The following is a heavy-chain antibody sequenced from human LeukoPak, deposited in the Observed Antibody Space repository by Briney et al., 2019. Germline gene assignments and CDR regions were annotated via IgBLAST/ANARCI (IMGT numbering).Heavy chain of an antibody. CDR1: GFIVSSRY. CDR2: INKGGSFI. V-gene: IGHV3-21*01. D-gene: IGHD2-2*01. CDR3: AREVLDVVEPGTNTIDY. Sequence: PGGSLRLSCAASGFIVSSRYMSWVRQAPGKGLEWVSAINKGGSFIKYADSVKGRFIVSRDNAKNLLFLQMNSLRVEDTALYFCAREVLDVVEPGTNTIDYWGQGTRVTVSS. J-gene: IGHJ4*02.